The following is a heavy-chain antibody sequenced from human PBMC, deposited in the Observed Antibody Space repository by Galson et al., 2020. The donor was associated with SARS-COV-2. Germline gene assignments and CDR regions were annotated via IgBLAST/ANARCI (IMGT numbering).Heavy chain of an antibody. D-gene: IGHD1-26*01. CDR2: IYYSGST. CDR1: GGSISSGGYY. CDR3: ARWGGGSYYYFNYMDV. V-gene: IGHV4-31*03. J-gene: IGHJ6*03. Sequence: SETLSLTCTVSGGSISSGGYYWSWIRQHPGKGLEWIGSIYYSGSTYYNPSLKSRVTISVDTSKNQFSLKLSSVTAADTAVYYCARWGGGSYYYFNYMDVWGKGTTVTVSS.